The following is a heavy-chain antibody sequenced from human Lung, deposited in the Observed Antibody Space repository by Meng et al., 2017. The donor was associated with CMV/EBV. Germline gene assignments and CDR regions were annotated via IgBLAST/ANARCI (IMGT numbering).Heavy chain of an antibody. CDR1: GYTFTAHY. J-gene: IGHJ4*02. V-gene: IGHV1-2*02. CDR3: ARDNNWGPDY. D-gene: IGHD7-27*01. CDR2: IHPHRGDA. Sequence: ASVKVSCKASGYTFTAHYFHGVRQAPGQGLEWMGWIHPHRGDANYAKQFQGRVTLTRDTSINTGHMELTRLTSDDTAVYYCARDNNWGPDYWGQGTLVTVSS.